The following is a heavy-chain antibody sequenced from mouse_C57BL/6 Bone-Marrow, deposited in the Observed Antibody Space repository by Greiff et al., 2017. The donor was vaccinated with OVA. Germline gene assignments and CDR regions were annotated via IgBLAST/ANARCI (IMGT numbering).Heavy chain of an antibody. CDR2: ISSGGSYT. D-gene: IGHD1-1*01. CDR1: GFTFSSYG. Sequence: EVMLVESGGDLVKPGGSLKLSCAASGFTFSSYGMSWVRQTPDKRLEWVATISSGGSYTYYPDSVKGRFTISRDNAKNTLYLQMSSLKSEDTAMYYCARLITTVVATNYFDYWGQGTTLTVSS. V-gene: IGHV5-6*01. J-gene: IGHJ2*01. CDR3: ARLITTVVATNYFDY.